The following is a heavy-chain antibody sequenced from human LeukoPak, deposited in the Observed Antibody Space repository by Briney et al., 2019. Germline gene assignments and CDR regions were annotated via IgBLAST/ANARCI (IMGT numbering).Heavy chain of an antibody. CDR2: IYYSGST. D-gene: IGHD5-12*01. V-gene: IGHV4-59*01. CDR3: ARVVETATISNWFDP. CDR1: GGSISSYY. J-gene: IGHJ5*02. Sequence: SETLSLTCTVSGGSISSYYWSRIRQPPGKGLEWIGYIYYSGSTNYNPSLKSRVTISVDTSKNQFSLKLSSVTAADTAVYYCARVVETATISNWFDPWGQGTLVTVSS.